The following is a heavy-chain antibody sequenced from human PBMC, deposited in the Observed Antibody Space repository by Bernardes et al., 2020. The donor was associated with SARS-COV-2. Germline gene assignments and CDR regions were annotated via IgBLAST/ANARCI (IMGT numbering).Heavy chain of an antibody. J-gene: IGHJ6*02. D-gene: IGHD3-22*01. V-gene: IGHV1-2*02. CDR2: INTNSGGT. CDR3: ALPPTNYDRYGMDV. Sequence: ASVKVSCKASGYTFTGYYIHWVRQAPGQGLEWMGWINTNSGGTNYAQKFQGRVTMTRDTSISTAYMELSRLRSDDTAVYYCALPPTNYDRYGMDVWGQGTTVTVSS. CDR1: GYTFTGYY.